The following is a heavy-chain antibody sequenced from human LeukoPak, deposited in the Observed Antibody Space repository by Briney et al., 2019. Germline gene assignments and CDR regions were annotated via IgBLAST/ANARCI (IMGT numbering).Heavy chain of an antibody. V-gene: IGHV4-39*01. CDR3: ARQGGLSSYQLPWGHFDY. Sequence: TSETLSLTCTVSGGSISSYYWGWIRQPPGKGLEWIGSIYYNGSTYCNPSLKSRVTISVDTSKNQFSLKLSSVTAADTAVYYCARQGGLSSYQLPWGHFDYWGQGTLVTVSS. CDR2: IYYNGST. J-gene: IGHJ4*02. D-gene: IGHD2-2*01. CDR1: GGSISSYY.